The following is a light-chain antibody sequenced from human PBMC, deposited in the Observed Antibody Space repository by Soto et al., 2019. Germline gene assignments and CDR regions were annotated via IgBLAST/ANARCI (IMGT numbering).Light chain of an antibody. J-gene: IGKJ4*01. CDR1: QSVNIN. CDR3: QQDKDWTPLT. CDR2: VAS. V-gene: IGKV3D-15*01. Sequence: EIAMTQSPVTLSASPGERVTLSCRASQSVNINLAWYQQSPGQAPRVLIYVASNRSSGIPDRFSRSGSGTDFTLHVSSLEPDDFALYNRQQDKDWTPLTFGEG.